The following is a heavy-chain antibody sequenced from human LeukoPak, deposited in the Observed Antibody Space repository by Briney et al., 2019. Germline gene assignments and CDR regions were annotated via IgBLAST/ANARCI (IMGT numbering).Heavy chain of an antibody. V-gene: IGHV4-34*01. CDR3: ARGQGATVPQVGKNWFDP. Sequence: SETLSLTCAVYIDSFSNYHWNWIRQTPAKGMEWIGEVNESGGTNISPSLSSRVILSDDTSKNQFSLKLISVTVADTAIYYCARGQGATVPQVGKNWFDPWGQGTRVTVSS. J-gene: IGHJ5*02. CDR1: IDSFSNYH. CDR2: VNESGGT. D-gene: IGHD1-26*01.